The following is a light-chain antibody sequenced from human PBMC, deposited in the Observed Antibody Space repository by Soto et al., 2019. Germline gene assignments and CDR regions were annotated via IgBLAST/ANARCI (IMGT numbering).Light chain of an antibody. CDR1: QSLLHSDGYNY. CDR3: MQALQTPWT. Sequence: DIVMTQSPLSLSVTPGEPASISCRSSQSLLHSDGYNYLDWYLQKPGQSPQFLIYLGSNRASGVPDRFSGSGSGTDFTLKISRVEAEDVGVYYCMQALQTPWTFGQGTKVEIK. CDR2: LGS. V-gene: IGKV2-28*01. J-gene: IGKJ1*01.